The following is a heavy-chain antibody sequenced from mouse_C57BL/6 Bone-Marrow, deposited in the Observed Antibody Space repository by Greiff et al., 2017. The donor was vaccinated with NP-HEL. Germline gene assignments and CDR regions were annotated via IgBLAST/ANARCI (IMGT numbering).Heavy chain of an antibody. CDR3: ARCHYSNYHFDY. CDR2: IDPEDGET. J-gene: IGHJ2*01. CDR1: GFNIKDYY. Sequence: VQLQQSGAELVKPGASVKLSCTASGFNIKDYYMPWVKQRTEQGLEWIGRIDPEDGETKYAPKFQGKATITADTSSNTAYLQLSSLTSEDTAVYYCARCHYSNYHFDYWGQGTTLTVSS. V-gene: IGHV14-2*01. D-gene: IGHD2-5*01.